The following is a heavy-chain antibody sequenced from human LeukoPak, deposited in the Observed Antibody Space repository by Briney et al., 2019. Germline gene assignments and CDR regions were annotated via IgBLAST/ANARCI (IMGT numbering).Heavy chain of an antibody. CDR3: ARDGADYYDSSGYPC. Sequence: SGGSLRLSCAASGFTFSSYAMSWVRQAPGKGLEWVSVIYSGGSTYYADSVKGRFTISRDNSKNTLYLQMNSLRAEDTAVYYCARDGADYYDSSGYPCWGQGTLVTVSS. J-gene: IGHJ4*02. D-gene: IGHD3-22*01. V-gene: IGHV3-66*01. CDR2: IYSGGST. CDR1: GFTFSSYA.